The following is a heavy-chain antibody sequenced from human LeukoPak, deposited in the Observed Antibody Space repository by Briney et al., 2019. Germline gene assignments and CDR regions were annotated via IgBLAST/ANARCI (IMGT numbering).Heavy chain of an antibody. D-gene: IGHD3-3*01. CDR2: ISYDGSNK. CDR3: ARNYDVSVGPVDY. CDR1: GFTFSSYA. J-gene: IGHJ4*02. V-gene: IGHV3-30-3*01. Sequence: PGGSLRLSCAASGFTFSSYAMHWVRQAPGKGLEGVAVISYDGSNKYYADSVKGRFTISRDNSKNTLYLQMNSLRAEDTAVYYCARNYDVSVGPVDYWGQGTLVTVSS.